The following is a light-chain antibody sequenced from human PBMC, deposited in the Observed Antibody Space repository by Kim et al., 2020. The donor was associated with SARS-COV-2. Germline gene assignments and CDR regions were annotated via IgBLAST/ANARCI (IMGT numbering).Light chain of an antibody. J-gene: IGLJ2*01. CDR2: GKN. CDR3: NSRDTNDNVV. CDR1: SLRSYY. V-gene: IGLV3-19*01. Sequence: VAVGQTVRITCQGDSLRSYYATWYQKKPGQAPVLVIYGKNNRPSGIPDRFSGSSSGNTASLTITGNQAGDEADYYCNSRDTNDNVVFGGGTQLTVL.